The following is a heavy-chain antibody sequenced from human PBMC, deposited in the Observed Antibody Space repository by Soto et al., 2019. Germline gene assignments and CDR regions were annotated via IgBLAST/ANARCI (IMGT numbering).Heavy chain of an antibody. J-gene: IGHJ1*01. V-gene: IGHV1-3*01. CDR3: ARDPNTSGWYPGEYFQH. Sequence: GASVKVSCKASGYTFTSYAMHWVRQAPGQRLEWMGWINAGNGNTKYSQKFQGRVTITRDTSASTAYMELSSLRSEDTAVYYCARDPNTSGWYPGEYFQHWGPGTLVTVSS. CDR1: GYTFTSYA. D-gene: IGHD6-19*01. CDR2: INAGNGNT.